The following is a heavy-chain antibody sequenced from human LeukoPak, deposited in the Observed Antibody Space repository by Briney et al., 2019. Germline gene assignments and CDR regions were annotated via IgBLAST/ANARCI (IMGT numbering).Heavy chain of an antibody. CDR2: ISYDGSDK. Sequence: PGRSLRLSCAASGFTFSNDGMHWVRQAPGRGLEWVALISYDGSDKHYADSVKGRFTVSRDNSKNTLYLQMNSLRAEDTAVYYCVKGGFYSDTSDYSIFDYWGQGTLVTVSS. D-gene: IGHD3-22*01. V-gene: IGHV3-30*18. CDR3: VKGGFYSDTSDYSIFDY. CDR1: GFTFSNDG. J-gene: IGHJ4*02.